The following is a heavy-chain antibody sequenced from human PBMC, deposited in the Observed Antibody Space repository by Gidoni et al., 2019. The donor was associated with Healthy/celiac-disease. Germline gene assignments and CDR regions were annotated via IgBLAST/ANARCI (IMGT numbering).Heavy chain of an antibody. CDR2: ISGSGGST. CDR3: AKDSEGIAAAGSPFDY. D-gene: IGHD6-13*01. V-gene: IGHV3-23*01. CDR1: GFTFSSYA. J-gene: IGHJ4*02. Sequence: EVQLLESGGGLVQPGGSLRLSCAASGFTFSSYAMSWVRQAPGKGLEWVSAISGSGGSTYYADSVKGRFTISRDNSKNTLYLQMNSLRAEDTAVYYCAKDSEGIAAAGSPFDYWGQGTLVTVSS.